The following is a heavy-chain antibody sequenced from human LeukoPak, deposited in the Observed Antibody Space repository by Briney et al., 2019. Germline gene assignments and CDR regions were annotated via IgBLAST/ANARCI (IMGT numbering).Heavy chain of an antibody. D-gene: IGHD5-12*01. J-gene: IGHJ4*02. Sequence: GGSLRLSCAASGFTFSSYAMSWVRQAPGMGPEWVSAISGSGGDTHYADSVKGRFTISRDNSKNTLYLQMNSLRAEDTAVYYCAKSRWDSGYNLYDWGQGTLVTVSS. CDR1: GFTFSSYA. V-gene: IGHV3-23*01. CDR3: AKSRWDSGYNLYD. CDR2: ISGSGGDT.